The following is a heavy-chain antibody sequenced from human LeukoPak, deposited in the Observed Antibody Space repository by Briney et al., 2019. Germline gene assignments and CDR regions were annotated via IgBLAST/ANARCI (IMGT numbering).Heavy chain of an antibody. CDR1: GFSVSRNY. CDR3: ARDGPYGDYVPGSDAFDI. Sequence: PGGSLRLSCAASGFSVSRNYMSWVRQAPGKGLEWVSSIYSGGTTFYAESVKGRFTISRDNAKNSPYLQMNSLRAEDTAVYYCARDGPYGDYVPGSDAFDIWGQGTMVTVSS. D-gene: IGHD4-17*01. CDR2: IYSGGTT. J-gene: IGHJ3*02. V-gene: IGHV3-66*01.